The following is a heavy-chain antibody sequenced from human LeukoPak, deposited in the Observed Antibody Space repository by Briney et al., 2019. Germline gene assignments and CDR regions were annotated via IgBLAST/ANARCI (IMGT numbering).Heavy chain of an antibody. CDR1: GGSFSGYY. Sequence: SETLSLTCAVYGGSFSGYYWSWIRQPPGKGLEWIGEINHSGSTNYNPSLKSRVTISVDTSKNQFSLKLSSVTAADTAVYYCARHKTVAGGFAQDWFDPWGQGTLVTVSS. CDR3: ARHKTVAGGFAQDWFDP. J-gene: IGHJ5*02. V-gene: IGHV4-34*01. CDR2: INHSGST. D-gene: IGHD6-19*01.